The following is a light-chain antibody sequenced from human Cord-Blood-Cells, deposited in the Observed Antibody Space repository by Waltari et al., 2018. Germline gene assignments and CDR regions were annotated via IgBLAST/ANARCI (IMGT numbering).Light chain of an antibody. CDR3: SSYTSSSTYV. V-gene: IGLV2-14*01. CDR1: SSDVGGYKH. Sequence: QSALTQPASVSGSPGQSITISCPGTSSDVGGYKHVSWYQQHPGKAPKLMIYEVSNRPSGVSNRFSGSKSGNTASLTISGLQAEDEADYYCSSYTSSSTYVFGTGTKVTVL. J-gene: IGLJ1*01. CDR2: EVS.